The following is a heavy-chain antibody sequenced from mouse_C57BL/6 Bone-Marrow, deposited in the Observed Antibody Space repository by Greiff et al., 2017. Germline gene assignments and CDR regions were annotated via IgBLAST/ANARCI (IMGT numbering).Heavy chain of an antibody. V-gene: IGHV1-69*01. CDR2: IDPSDSYP. J-gene: IGHJ4*01. Sequence: QVQLQQPGAELVMPGASVKLSCKASGYTFTSYWMHWVKQRPGQGLEWIGEIDPSDSYPNYNQKFKGKSTLTVAKPSSTAYMQLSSLTSEDSAVYYCARGMDYWGQGTSVTVSS. CDR3: ARGMDY. CDR1: GYTFTSYW.